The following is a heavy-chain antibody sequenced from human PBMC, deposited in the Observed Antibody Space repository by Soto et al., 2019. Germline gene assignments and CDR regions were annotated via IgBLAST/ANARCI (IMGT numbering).Heavy chain of an antibody. J-gene: IGHJ3*02. CDR3: ARDYVGYSSSWYAFDI. D-gene: IGHD6-13*01. V-gene: IGHV3-48*02. CDR1: VFTFSSYS. Sequence: GWSLRLSCAASVFTFSSYSMNWFRQAPGKGLEWVSYISSSSSNIHYADSVKGRFTVSRDKAKNSLYLQMNSLRDEDTAVYFCARDYVGYSSSWYAFDIWGQGTMVTVSS. CDR2: ISSSSSNI.